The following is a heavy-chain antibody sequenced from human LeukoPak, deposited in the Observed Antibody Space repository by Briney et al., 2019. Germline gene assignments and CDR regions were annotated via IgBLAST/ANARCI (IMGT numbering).Heavy chain of an antibody. Sequence: PGESLRLSCAASGFTFSNYWMTWVRQAPGKGLEWVANIKEDGSDKYYVDSVKGRFTISRDNVQNSLYLQMNSLRAEDTAMYYCARDRGYFDNWGQGTLVTVSS. CDR1: GFTFSNYW. CDR2: IKEDGSDK. CDR3: ARDRGYFDN. J-gene: IGHJ4*02. V-gene: IGHV3-7*01.